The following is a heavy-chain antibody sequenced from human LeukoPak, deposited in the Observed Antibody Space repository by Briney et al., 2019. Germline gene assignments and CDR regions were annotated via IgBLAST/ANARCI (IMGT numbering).Heavy chain of an antibody. CDR1: GFTVSSNY. V-gene: IGHV3-66*01. Sequence: GGSLRLSCATSGFTVSSNYMTWVRQAPGKGLEWVSVIYSGGGTRYADSVKGRFTISRDNSKNTLYLQMNSLRAEDTAVYYCARDLLEGWLPWGQGTLVTVSS. J-gene: IGHJ4*02. CDR2: IYSGGGT. D-gene: IGHD5-24*01. CDR3: ARDLLEGWLP.